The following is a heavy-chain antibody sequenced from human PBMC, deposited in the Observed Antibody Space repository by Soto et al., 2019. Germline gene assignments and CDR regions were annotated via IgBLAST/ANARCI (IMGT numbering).Heavy chain of an antibody. D-gene: IGHD6-13*01. V-gene: IGHV4-30-4*01. CDR1: GGSISSGDYY. Sequence: SETLSLTCTVSGGSISSGDYYWSWIRQPPGKGLEWIGYIYYSGSTYYNPSLKSRVTISVDTSKNQFSLKLSSVTAADTAVYYCARSTGAAADLDYWGQGTLVTVAS. CDR2: IYYSGST. CDR3: ARSTGAAADLDY. J-gene: IGHJ4*02.